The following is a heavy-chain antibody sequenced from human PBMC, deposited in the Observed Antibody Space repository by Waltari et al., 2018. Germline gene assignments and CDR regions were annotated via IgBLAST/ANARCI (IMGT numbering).Heavy chain of an antibody. V-gene: IGHV4-59*01. J-gene: IGHJ3*02. CDR2: VFYSGSS. CDR3: ARAGARISGTEDAFDI. D-gene: IGHD1-7*01. Sequence: QVQLQESGPGLVKPSETLSLICTVSGDSISSYYLSLIRQPPGKGLYWLGYVFYSGSSNYNPSLKSRVTMSVDTSKNQFSLKLSSVTAADTAVYFCARAGARISGTEDAFDIWGQGTMVTVSS. CDR1: GDSISSYY.